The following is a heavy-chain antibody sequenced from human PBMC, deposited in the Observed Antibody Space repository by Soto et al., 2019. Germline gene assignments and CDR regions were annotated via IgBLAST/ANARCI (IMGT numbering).Heavy chain of an antibody. J-gene: IGHJ6*02. CDR3: SRDVDFGEEHV. Sequence: QVQLQESGPGLVKPSETLSLTCTVSGGSVSGGSYYWNWIRQPPGKGLEWIGYIYLSGRTNYKPSLKRRVTISIDTSKNQFSLKLTSATAADTAVYYCSRDVDFGEEHVWGQGTTVTVSS. CDR2: IYLSGRT. V-gene: IGHV4-61*01. D-gene: IGHD4-17*01. CDR1: GGSVSGGSYY.